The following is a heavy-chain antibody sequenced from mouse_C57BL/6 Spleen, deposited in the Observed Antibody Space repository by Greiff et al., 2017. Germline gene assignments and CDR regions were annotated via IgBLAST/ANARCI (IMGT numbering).Heavy chain of an antibody. J-gene: IGHJ3*01. CDR1: GYTFTSYW. V-gene: IGHV1-69*01. Sequence: QVQLQQPGAELVMPGASVKLSCKASGYTFTSYWMHWVKQRPGQGLEWIGAIDPSNSYTNYNQKFKGKATLTVDKSSSSAYMQLSSLTSEDSAVYDGANDGAEYPELAYWGQGTLVTVSA. CDR2: IDPSNSYT. D-gene: IGHD5-1*01. CDR3: ANDGAEYPELAY.